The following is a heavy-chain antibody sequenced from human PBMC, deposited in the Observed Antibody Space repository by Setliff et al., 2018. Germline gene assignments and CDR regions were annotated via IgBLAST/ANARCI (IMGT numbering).Heavy chain of an antibody. CDR2: IIPILGIA. J-gene: IGHJ5*02. Sequence: SVKVSCKASGGTFSSYAISWVRQAPGQGLEWMGGIIPILGIANYTQKFQGRVTITADKSTSTAYMELSSLRSEDTAVYYCARGVVVPAAIGRGFDPWGQGTLVTVSS. CDR3: ARGVVVPAAIGRGFDP. D-gene: IGHD2-2*02. V-gene: IGHV1-69*10. CDR1: GGTFSSYA.